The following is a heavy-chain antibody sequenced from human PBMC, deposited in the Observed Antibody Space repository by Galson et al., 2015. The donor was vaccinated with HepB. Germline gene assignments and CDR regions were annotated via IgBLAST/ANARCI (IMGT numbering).Heavy chain of an antibody. Sequence: SLRLSCAASGFTFSSYGMHWVRQAPGKGLEWVAVIWYDGSNKYYADSVKGRFTISRDNSKNTLYLQMNSLRAEDTAVYYCARDRYPPVYGSGSYQPYGMDVWGQGTTVTVSS. V-gene: IGHV3-33*01. D-gene: IGHD3-10*01. J-gene: IGHJ6*02. CDR1: GFTFSSYG. CDR2: IWYDGSNK. CDR3: ARDRYPPVYGSGSYQPYGMDV.